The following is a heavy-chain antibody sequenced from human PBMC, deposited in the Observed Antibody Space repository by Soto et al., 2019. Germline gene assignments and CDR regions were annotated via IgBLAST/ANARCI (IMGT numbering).Heavy chain of an antibody. V-gene: IGHV3-23*01. CDR3: ATARLWFGRATGDY. D-gene: IGHD3-10*01. CDR1: GFLFRSFA. J-gene: IGHJ4*02. Sequence: EVQLLESGGGLVQPGGSLRLSCAGSGFLFRSFAMSWVRQAPGKGLEWVSGISDTGHTYYADSVMGRFTISSDNSENTLSPQMPALRAEGMATCFCATARLWFGRATGDYWGQGSLVTVSS. CDR2: ISDTGHT.